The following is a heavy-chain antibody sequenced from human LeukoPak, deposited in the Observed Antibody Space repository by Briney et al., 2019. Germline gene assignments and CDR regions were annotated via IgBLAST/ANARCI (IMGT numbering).Heavy chain of an antibody. Sequence: SETLSLTCAVSGGSISTSKWWSWVRQPPGKGLEWTGEIYYSGSTNYNPSLNDRVTISVDTSKNQFSLKMTSVTAADTAVYYCARDQYYDVSTYYETDYWGQGTLVTVSS. J-gene: IGHJ4*02. D-gene: IGHD3-22*01. CDR3: ARDQYYDVSTYYETDY. CDR1: GGSISTSKW. V-gene: IGHV4-4*02. CDR2: IYYSGST.